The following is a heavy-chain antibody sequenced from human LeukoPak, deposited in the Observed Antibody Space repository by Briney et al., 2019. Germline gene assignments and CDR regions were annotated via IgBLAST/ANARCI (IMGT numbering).Heavy chain of an antibody. CDR2: IYDRGGT. Sequence: SETLSLTCTVSGGSVNSYFWGWIRQPPGRGLGWVGYIYDRGGTNYSPSLKSRVTMAVDTSKNQFSLKLSSVTTADTAVYYCARRGSARPGGSYAMDVWGQGTTVTVPS. CDR3: ARRGSARPGGSYAMDV. D-gene: IGHD3-16*01. V-gene: IGHV4-59*02. CDR1: GGSVNSYF. J-gene: IGHJ6*02.